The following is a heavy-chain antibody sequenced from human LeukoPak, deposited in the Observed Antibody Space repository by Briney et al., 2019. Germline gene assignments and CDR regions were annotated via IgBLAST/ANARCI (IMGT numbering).Heavy chain of an antibody. CDR3: AKPKYGDYGTYAFDI. Sequence: PGGSLRLSCAASGFTFSSYWMSWVRQAPGKGLEWVANIKQDGSEKYYVDSVKGRFTISRDNSKNSLYLQMNSLRAEDTALYYCAKPKYGDYGTYAFDIWGQGTMVTVSS. CDR1: GFTFSSYW. CDR2: IKQDGSEK. D-gene: IGHD4-17*01. V-gene: IGHV3-7*03. J-gene: IGHJ3*02.